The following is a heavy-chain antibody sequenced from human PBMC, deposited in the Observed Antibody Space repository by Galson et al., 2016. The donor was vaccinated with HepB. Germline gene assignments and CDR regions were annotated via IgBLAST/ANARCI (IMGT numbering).Heavy chain of an antibody. D-gene: IGHD3-22*01. CDR3: ARSWNYDSSGYYFDY. V-gene: IGHV4-59*01. Sequence: ETLSLTCTVSRGSISGYAWSWIRQPPGKEPEWIGYIYYSGSTNYNPSLKSRVTISVDTSENQFSLNLKSVTAADTAVYYCARSWNYDSSGYYFDYWGQGTLVTVSS. J-gene: IGHJ4*02. CDR1: RGSISGYA. CDR2: IYYSGST.